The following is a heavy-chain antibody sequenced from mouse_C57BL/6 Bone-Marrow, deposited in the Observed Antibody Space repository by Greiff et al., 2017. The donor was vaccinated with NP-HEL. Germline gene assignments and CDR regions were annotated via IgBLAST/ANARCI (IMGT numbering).Heavy chain of an antibody. J-gene: IGHJ1*03. V-gene: IGHV14-4*01. Sequence: DVQLQESGAELVRPGASVKLSCTASGFNIKDDYMHWVKQRPEQGLEWIGWIDPENGDTEYASKFQGKATITADTSSNTAYLQLSSLTSEDTAVYYGTSGPTTVVATRYFDVWGTGTTVTVSS. CDR3: TSGPTTVVATRYFDV. CDR2: IDPENGDT. CDR1: GFNIKDDY. D-gene: IGHD1-1*01.